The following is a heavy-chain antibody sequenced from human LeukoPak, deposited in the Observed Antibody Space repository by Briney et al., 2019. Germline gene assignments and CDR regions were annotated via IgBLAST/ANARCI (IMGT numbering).Heavy chain of an antibody. CDR1: GFTFSSYA. CDR2: ISGSGGST. D-gene: IGHD5-18*01. J-gene: IGHJ4*02. CDR3: AKEGYSKYYFDY. Sequence: GGSLRLSCAASGFTFSSYAMSWVRQAPGKGLEWVSAISGSGGSTYYADSVKGRFTISRDNPKNTLYLQMNSLRADDTAIYYCAKEGYSKYYFDYWGQGSLVTVSS. V-gene: IGHV3-23*01.